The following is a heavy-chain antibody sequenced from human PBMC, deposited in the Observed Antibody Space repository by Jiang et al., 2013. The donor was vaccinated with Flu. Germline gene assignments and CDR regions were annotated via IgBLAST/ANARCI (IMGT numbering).Heavy chain of an antibody. V-gene: IGHV3-30*04. D-gene: IGHD2-2*01. CDR1: GFTFSTHA. J-gene: IGHJ6*02. CDR2: ISNDGSDK. CDR3: ARVGCSSTNCYVNYYAIDV. Sequence: VQLLESGGGVVQPGRSLRLSCAPSGFTFSTHAMHWVRQAPGKGLEWVAVISNDGSDKYYADSVKGRFTISRDNSKNTLYMQMNSLRADDTAVYYCARVGCSSTNCYVNYYAIDVWGQGTTVTVSS.